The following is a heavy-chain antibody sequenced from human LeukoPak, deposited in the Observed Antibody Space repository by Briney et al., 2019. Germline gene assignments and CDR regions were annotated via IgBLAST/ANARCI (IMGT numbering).Heavy chain of an antibody. D-gene: IGHD2-15*01. CDR2: IYSGGST. CDR3: ARDNRYCSGGSCYENWFDP. Sequence: PGGSLRLSCAASGFTVSSNYMSWVRQAPGKGLEWGSVIYSGGSTYYADSVKGRFTISRDNSKNTLYLQMNSLRAEDTAVYYCARDNRYCSGGSCYENWFDPWGQGTLVTVSS. CDR1: GFTVSSNY. V-gene: IGHV3-66*01. J-gene: IGHJ5*02.